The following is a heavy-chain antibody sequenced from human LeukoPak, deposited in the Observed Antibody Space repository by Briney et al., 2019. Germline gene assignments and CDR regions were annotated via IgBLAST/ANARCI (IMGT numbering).Heavy chain of an antibody. J-gene: IGHJ4*02. V-gene: IGHV4-59*01. D-gene: IGHD3-10*01. Sequence: SETLSLTCTVSGGSISSYYWSWIRQPPGKGLEWIGYIYYSGSTNYNPSLKSRVTLSVDTSRNQFSLKLSYVTAADTAVYYCAELERLCKQTIDYWGQGTLVNVSS. CDR1: GGSISSYY. CDR3: AELERLCKQTIDY. CDR2: IYYSGST.